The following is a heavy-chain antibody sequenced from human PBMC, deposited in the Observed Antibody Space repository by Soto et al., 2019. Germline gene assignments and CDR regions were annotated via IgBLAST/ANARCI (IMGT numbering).Heavy chain of an antibody. Sequence: PGGSMGLSCAASGFTFSNAWMNWVRQAPGKGLEWVGRIKSKTDGGTTDYAAPGKGRFTISRDDSKNTLYLQMNSLKTEDTAVYYCTTAPYRSSWYVYYYYYGMDVWGQGTTVTVSS. CDR1: GFTFSNAW. CDR2: IKSKTDGGTT. CDR3: TTAPYRSSWYVYYYYYGMDV. V-gene: IGHV3-15*07. D-gene: IGHD6-13*01. J-gene: IGHJ6*02.